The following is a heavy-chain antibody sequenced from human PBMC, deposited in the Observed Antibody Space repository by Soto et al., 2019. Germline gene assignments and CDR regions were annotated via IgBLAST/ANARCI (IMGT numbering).Heavy chain of an antibody. CDR3: SRPPYGSVAGLFDP. CDR2: INHSGST. V-gene: IGHV4-34*01. CDR1: GGSFSGYY. Sequence: QVQLQQWGAGLLKPSETLSLTCAVYGGSFSGYYWSWIRQPPGKGLEWIGEINHSGSTNYNPSLKSRVTRSVDTSKNQCSLKLSSVTAADTAVYYCSRPPYGSVAGLFDPWGQGTLVTVSS. D-gene: IGHD6-19*01. J-gene: IGHJ5*02.